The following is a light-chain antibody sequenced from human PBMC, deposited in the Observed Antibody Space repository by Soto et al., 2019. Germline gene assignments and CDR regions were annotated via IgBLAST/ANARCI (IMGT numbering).Light chain of an antibody. V-gene: IGKV3-20*01. CDR2: GAS. Sequence: EIVLTQSPGTLSLSPGERATLSCRASHSVRSTYLAWYQQKPGQAPRLLIYGASSRATGIPDRFSGSGSGADFTLTISRLEPEDFAVYYCQLYGSSPLWAFGPGTKVEIK. CDR3: QLYGSSPLWA. CDR1: HSVRSTY. J-gene: IGKJ1*01.